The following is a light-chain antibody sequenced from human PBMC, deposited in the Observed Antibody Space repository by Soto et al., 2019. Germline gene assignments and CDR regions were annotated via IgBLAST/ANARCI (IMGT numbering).Light chain of an antibody. Sequence: EIVMTQSPATLSVSPGERATLSCRASQSVSSNLAWYQQKPGQAPRLLIYGASTRATGIPARFSGSGSGTDFTFTISRLQSEDFAVYYCQQYNNWPLTFGGGTKVEIK. CDR2: GAS. J-gene: IGKJ4*01. CDR1: QSVSSN. V-gene: IGKV3-15*01. CDR3: QQYNNWPLT.